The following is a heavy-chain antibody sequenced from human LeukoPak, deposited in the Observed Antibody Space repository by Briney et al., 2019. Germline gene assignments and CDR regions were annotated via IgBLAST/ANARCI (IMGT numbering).Heavy chain of an antibody. CDR3: ARQDGYGIDY. D-gene: IGHD5-24*01. J-gene: IGHJ4*02. V-gene: IGHV5-51*01. CDR1: GYSVNNYW. CDR2: IYPGNSDT. Sequence: GEPPKINPKGCGYSVNNYWIGLVGQMPGKRKEWMGIIYPGNSDTRYSPSFQGQVTISADKSISTAYLQWSSLKASDTAMYYCARQDGYGIDYWGQGTLVTVSS.